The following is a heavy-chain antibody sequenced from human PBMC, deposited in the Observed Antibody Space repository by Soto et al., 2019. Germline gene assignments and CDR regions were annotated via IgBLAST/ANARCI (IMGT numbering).Heavy chain of an antibody. CDR2: TYYRSKWYY. CDR3: ARGEQYSGRIFDY. J-gene: IGHJ4*01. D-gene: IGHD1-26*01. Sequence: SQTLSLTCAIPGDSVSSNSAGWSWVRQSPSRGLEWLGRTYYRSKWYYEYAVSVRGRITINPDTSKNQYSLQLNSVTPEDKAVYFCARGEQYSGRIFDYWGQGTLVTVSS. CDR1: GDSVSSNSAG. V-gene: IGHV6-1*01.